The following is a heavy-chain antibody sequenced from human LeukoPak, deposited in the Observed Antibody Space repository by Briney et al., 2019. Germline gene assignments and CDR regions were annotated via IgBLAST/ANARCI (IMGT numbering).Heavy chain of an antibody. V-gene: IGHV4-39*01. D-gene: IGHD3-22*01. J-gene: IGHJ4*02. CDR3: ARQNYYDSSGYMSVDY. Sequence: SETLSLTCAVSGGSISSRNWWSWVRQPPGKGLEWIGSIYYSGSTYYNPSLKSRVTISVDTSKNQFSLKLSSVTAADTAVYYCARQNYYDSSGYMSVDYWGQGTLVTVSS. CDR2: IYYSGST. CDR1: GGSISSRNW.